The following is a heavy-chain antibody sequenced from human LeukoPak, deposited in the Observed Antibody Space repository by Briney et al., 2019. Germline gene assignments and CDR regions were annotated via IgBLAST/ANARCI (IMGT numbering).Heavy chain of an antibody. J-gene: IGHJ6*02. D-gene: IGHD2-2*01. CDR1: GYTFTGYY. CDR2: ISAYNGNT. CDR3: ARLEDIVVVPAAISYYYYGMDV. V-gene: IGHV1-18*04. Sequence: GASVKVSCKASGYTFTGYYMHWVRQAPGQGLEWMGWISAYNGNTNYAQKLQGRVTMTTNTSTSTAYMELRSLRSDDTAVYYCARLEDIVVVPAAISYYYYGMDVWGQGTTVTVSS.